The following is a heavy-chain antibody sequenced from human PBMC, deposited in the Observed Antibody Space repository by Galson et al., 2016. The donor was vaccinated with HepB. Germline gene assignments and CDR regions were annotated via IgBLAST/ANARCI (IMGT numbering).Heavy chain of an antibody. V-gene: IGHV5-51*01. CDR3: ARSLTGSYDFWGAMYNYYSIDV. D-gene: IGHD3-3*01. CDR1: GYSFDSYW. J-gene: IGHJ6*02. Sequence: QSGAEVKKPGESLKISCKGSGYSFDSYWIGWVRQMPGKGLEWMGIIYPGDFDTRYSPSFQDQVTISVDKSISTAYLQWSSLTASDTAVYYCARSLTGSYDFWGAMYNYYSIDVWGQGTTVIVS. CDR2: IYPGDFDT.